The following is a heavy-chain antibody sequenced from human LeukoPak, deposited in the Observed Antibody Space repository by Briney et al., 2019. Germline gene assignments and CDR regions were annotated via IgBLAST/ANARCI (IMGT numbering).Heavy chain of an antibody. V-gene: IGHV3-23*01. D-gene: IGHD2-21*01. CDR2: ISGTGGAT. Sequence: GGSLRLSCVTSGFSFGNYGMSGVRQAPGKGLQWVSQISGTGGATWYAGFARDRFTISRDNSKKTLYLQMSGLRVEDTAMYYCVKDPRDTYGTNRFDYWGQGTLLIVSS. J-gene: IGHJ5*01. CDR3: VKDPRDTYGTNRFDY. CDR1: GFSFGNYG.